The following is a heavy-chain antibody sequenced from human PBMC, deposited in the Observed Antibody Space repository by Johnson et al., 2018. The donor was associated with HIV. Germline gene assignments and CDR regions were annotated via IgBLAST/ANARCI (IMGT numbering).Heavy chain of an antibody. Sequence: QVQLVESGGGVVQPGGSLRLSCAASRFTFDSYGMHWVRQAPGRGLEWLAVIWYDASKKYYADSVKGRITISRDNSKNTLYLQMNSLRAEDTAVYYCAKVYSSSVPAPGIWGQGTMVTVSS. CDR1: RFTFDSYG. CDR2: IWYDASKK. CDR3: AKVYSSSVPAPGI. J-gene: IGHJ3*02. V-gene: IGHV3-33*06. D-gene: IGHD6-6*01.